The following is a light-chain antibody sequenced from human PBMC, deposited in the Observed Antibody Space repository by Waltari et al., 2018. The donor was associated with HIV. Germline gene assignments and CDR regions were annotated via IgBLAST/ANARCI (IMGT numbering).Light chain of an antibody. Sequence: EVVLTQSPSTLSLSQGERATLYCRASQNIGNYLAWYQKKPDQAPRLVIYDASTRASGIPARFSGSGSGTDVTLSISSLEPEDVAVSYGQQRSNWPPVIFGQGTRLEI. J-gene: IGKJ5*01. CDR1: QNIGNY. V-gene: IGKV3-11*01. CDR2: DAS. CDR3: QQRSNWPPVI.